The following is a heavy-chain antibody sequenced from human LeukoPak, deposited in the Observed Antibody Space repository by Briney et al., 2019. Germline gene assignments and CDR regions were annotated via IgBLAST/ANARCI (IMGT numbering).Heavy chain of an antibody. CDR3: AKLIWGGLVFSWFDP. D-gene: IGHD6-19*01. V-gene: IGHV3-23*01. J-gene: IGHJ5*02. Sequence: GGTLRLSCAASGFTFSSYGMSWVRQAPGKGLEWVSAISGSGGSTYYADSVKGRFTISRDNSKNTLYLQMNSLRAEDTAVYYCAKLIWGGLVFSWFDPWGQGTLVTVSS. CDR1: GFTFSSYG. CDR2: ISGSGGST.